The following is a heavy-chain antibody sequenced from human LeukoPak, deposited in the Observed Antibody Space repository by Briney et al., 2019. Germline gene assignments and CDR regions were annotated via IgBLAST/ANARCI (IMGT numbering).Heavy chain of an antibody. V-gene: IGHV3-30-3*01. D-gene: IGHD5-24*01. CDR3: AREGRDGYNYGWFDP. Sequence: GGSLRLSCAASGFTFSSYAMHWVRQAPGKGLEWVAVISYDGSNKYYADSVKGRFTISRDNSKNTLYLQMNSLRAEDTAVYYCAREGRDGYNYGWFDPWGRGTLVTVSS. CDR2: ISYDGSNK. J-gene: IGHJ5*02. CDR1: GFTFSSYA.